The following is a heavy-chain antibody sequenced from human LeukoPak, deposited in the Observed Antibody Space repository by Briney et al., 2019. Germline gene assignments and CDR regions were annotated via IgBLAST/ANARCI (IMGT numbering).Heavy chain of an antibody. CDR2: IYYSGST. Sequence: PSETLSLTCTVSGGSISDAAYYWSWIRQHPGEGLKWIGYIYYSGSTSYNPSLKSRVTISVDTSKNQFSLKLSSVTAADTAVYYCARDAYHWGQGTLVTVSS. CDR3: ARDAYH. D-gene: IGHD2-21*01. V-gene: IGHV4-30-4*01. CDR1: GGSISDAAYY. J-gene: IGHJ4*02.